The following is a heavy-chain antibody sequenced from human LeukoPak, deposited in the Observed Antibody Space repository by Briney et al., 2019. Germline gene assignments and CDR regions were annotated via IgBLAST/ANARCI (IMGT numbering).Heavy chain of an antibody. Sequence: AETLSLTCSVSGGSINNHYWSWMRHPAGEGGVGMGRIFTRGDPNHNPSPERRLTMSVDTSKNQFSLKLTSVTAADTVVYYCARGGGASPSDCWGQGILVTVSS. J-gene: IGHJ4*02. CDR1: GGSINNHY. CDR3: ARGGGASPSDC. CDR2: IFTRGDP. D-gene: IGHD2-2*01. V-gene: IGHV4-4*07.